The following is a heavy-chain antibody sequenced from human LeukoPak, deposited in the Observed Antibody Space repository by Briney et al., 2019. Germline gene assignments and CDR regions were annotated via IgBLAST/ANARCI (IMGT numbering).Heavy chain of an antibody. V-gene: IGHV3-30*03. D-gene: IGHD5-24*01. J-gene: IGHJ3*02. CDR3: ARGLLMGNDGSKLGGFEI. CDR2: ISYDGSNK. Sequence: PGGSLRLSCAASGFTFSSYGMHWVRQAPGKGLEWVAVISYDGSNKYYADSVKGRFTISRDNSKNTLYLQMNSLRAEDTAVYYCARGLLMGNDGSKLGGFEIWGQGTMVTVSS. CDR1: GFTFSSYG.